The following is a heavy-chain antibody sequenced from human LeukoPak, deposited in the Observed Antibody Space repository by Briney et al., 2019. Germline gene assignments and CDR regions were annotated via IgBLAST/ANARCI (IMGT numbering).Heavy chain of an antibody. Sequence: GALRLSCAASGFIFSSYGMHWVRQAPGKGLEWVAVISYDGSNKYYADSVKGRFTISRDNSKNTLYLQMNSLRAEDTAVYYCANRGDYAGRWGQGTLVTVSS. CDR2: ISYDGSNK. CDR3: ANRGDYAGR. CDR1: GFIFSSYG. V-gene: IGHV3-30*18. J-gene: IGHJ4*02. D-gene: IGHD4-17*01.